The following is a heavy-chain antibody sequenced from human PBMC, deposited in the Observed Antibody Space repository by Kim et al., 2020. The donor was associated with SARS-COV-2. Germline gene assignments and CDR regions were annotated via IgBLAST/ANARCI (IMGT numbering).Heavy chain of an antibody. CDR2: IRSKANSYAT. CDR1: GFTFSGSA. J-gene: IGHJ5*02. V-gene: IGHV3-73*01. Sequence: GGSLRLSCAASGFTFSGSAMHWVRQASGKGLEWVGRIRSKANSYATAYAASVKGRFTISRDDSKNTAYLQMNSLKTEDTAVYYCTRHETDILTGYYNWFDPWGQGTLVTVSS. D-gene: IGHD3-9*01. CDR3: TRHETDILTGYYNWFDP.